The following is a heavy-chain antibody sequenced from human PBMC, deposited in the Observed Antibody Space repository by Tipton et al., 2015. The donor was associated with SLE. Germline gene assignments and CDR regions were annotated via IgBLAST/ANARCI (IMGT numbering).Heavy chain of an antibody. CDR3: AREQDSSSDY. CDR2: IYYSGST. J-gene: IGHJ4*02. V-gene: IGHV4-31*02. D-gene: IGHD6-6*01. CDR1: GGSISSSSYY. Sequence: LRLSCTVSGGSISSSSYYWGWIRQPPGKGLEWIGYIYYSGSTYYNPSLKSRVTISVDTSKNQFSLKLSSVTAADTAVYYCAREQDSSSDYWGQGTLVTVSS.